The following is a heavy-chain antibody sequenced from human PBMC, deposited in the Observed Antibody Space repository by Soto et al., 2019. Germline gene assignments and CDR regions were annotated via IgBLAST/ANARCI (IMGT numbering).Heavy chain of an antibody. CDR1: GYTFTSYA. CDR3: ACATPTGYSSGRLVH. D-gene: IGHD6-19*01. CDR2: INTGYVNT. V-gene: IGHV1-3*04. J-gene: IGHJ4*02. Sequence: QVQLVQSGAEVKKPGASVKVSCKASGYTFTSYAMHWVRQAPGQRLEWMGWINTGYVNTKYSQKFQGRVTITRDTAASTAYMELSSLRSEDTAVYFCACATPTGYSSGRLVHWGQGTLVTVSS.